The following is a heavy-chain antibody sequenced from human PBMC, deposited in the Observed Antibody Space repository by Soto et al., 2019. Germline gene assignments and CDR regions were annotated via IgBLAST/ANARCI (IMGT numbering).Heavy chain of an antibody. CDR2: IYYSGST. J-gene: IGHJ5*02. V-gene: IGHV4-39*01. CDR1: GGSISSSSYY. D-gene: IGHD3-3*01. CDR3: AREPGIAVLECYWFDP. Sequence: QLQLQESGPGLVKPSETLSLTCTVSGGSISSSSYYWGWIRQPPGKGLEWIGSIYYSGSTYYNPSLKSRVTISVDTSKNQFSLKLSSVTAADTAVYYCAREPGIAVLECYWFDPWGQGTLVTVSS.